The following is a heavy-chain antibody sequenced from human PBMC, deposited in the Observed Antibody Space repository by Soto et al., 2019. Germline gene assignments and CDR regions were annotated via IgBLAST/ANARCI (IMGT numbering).Heavy chain of an antibody. J-gene: IGHJ4*01. V-gene: IGHV4-31*03. CDR3: ARGVLH. CDR2: ISYSGST. CDR1: GSSISSGGYY. Sequence: PSETLSLTCTVSGSSISSGGYYWSWIRQPPGTGLEWIGHISYSGSTYYNTSLKSRVTISVDTSRNHFSLIVNCVSAADTAVYYCARGVLHWGQGTLVT.